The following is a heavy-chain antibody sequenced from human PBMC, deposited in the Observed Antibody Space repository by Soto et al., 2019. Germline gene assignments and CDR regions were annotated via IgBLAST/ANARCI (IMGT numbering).Heavy chain of an antibody. V-gene: IGHV4-31*03. Sequence: SETLSLTCTVSGGSISSGGYYWSWIRQHPGKGLEWIGYIYYSGSTYYNPSLKSRVTISVDTSKNQFSLKLSSVTAADTAVYYCARTVVVAATTPYYFDYWGQGTLVTVSS. D-gene: IGHD2-15*01. CDR3: ARTVVVAATTPYYFDY. CDR2: IYYSGST. CDR1: GGSISSGGYY. J-gene: IGHJ4*02.